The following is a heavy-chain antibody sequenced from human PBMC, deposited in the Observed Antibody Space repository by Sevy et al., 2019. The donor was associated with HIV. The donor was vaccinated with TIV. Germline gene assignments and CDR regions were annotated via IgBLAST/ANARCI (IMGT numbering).Heavy chain of an antibody. CDR3: ASGREYYYGNSGYFDY. V-gene: IGHV1-24*01. J-gene: IGHJ4*02. D-gene: IGHD3-22*01. CDR2: FDPEDGGT. CDR1: GYTLTKLS. Sequence: ASVKVSCKVSGYTLTKLSMHWVRQAPGKGLEWMGGFDPEDGGTIYAQKFQDRITMTEDTSTDTAYMELNSLRSEDTAVCYCASGREYYYGNSGYFDYWGQGTLVTVSS.